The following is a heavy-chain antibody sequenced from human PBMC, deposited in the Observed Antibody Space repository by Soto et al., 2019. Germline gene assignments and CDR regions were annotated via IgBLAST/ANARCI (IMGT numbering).Heavy chain of an antibody. D-gene: IGHD6-25*01. J-gene: IGHJ6*02. Sequence: ASVKVSCKASGGTFSSYTISWVRQAPGQGLEWMGRIIPILGTANYAQKFQGRVTITADESTSTAYMELSSLRSEDTAVYYCARQGAALRDYYYGMDVWGQGTTVTVSS. CDR2: IIPILGTA. V-gene: IGHV1-69*08. CDR3: ARQGAALRDYYYGMDV. CDR1: GGTFSSYT.